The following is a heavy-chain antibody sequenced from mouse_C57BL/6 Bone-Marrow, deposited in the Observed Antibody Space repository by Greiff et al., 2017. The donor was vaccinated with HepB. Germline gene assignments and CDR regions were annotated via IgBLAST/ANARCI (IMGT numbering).Heavy chain of an antibody. D-gene: IGHD1-1*01. V-gene: IGHV1-69*01. CDR2: IDPSDSYT. J-gene: IGHJ2*01. Sequence: QVQLQQSGPELVKPGASVKLSCKASGYTFTSYDINWVKQRPGQGLEWIGEIDPSDSYTNYNQKFKGKSTLTVDKSSSTAYMQLSSLTSEDSAVYYCARLDYGSSYGYWGQGTTLTVSS. CDR1: GYTFTSYD. CDR3: ARLDYGSSYGY.